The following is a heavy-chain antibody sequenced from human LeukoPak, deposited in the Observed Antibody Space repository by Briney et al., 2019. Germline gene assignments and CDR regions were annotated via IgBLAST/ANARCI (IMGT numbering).Heavy chain of an antibody. V-gene: IGHV3-30*02. J-gene: IGHJ3*02. CDR1: GFPFSTYV. Sequence: GGPLRLSCAASGFPFSTYVKLCLPQATGKGLEGGAFIQYGENNKFYADSVKGRFSISRDNSKNTPYLQMNSLRAEDTAVYYWTSGQQSMGTACDIWGQGTMVTVSS. CDR3: TSGQQSMGTACDI. D-gene: IGHD4-11*01. CDR2: IQYGENNK.